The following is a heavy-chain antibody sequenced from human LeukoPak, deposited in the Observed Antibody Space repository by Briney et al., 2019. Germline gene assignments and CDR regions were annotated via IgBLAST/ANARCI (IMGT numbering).Heavy chain of an antibody. CDR3: ARGYDYVWGSYRDYYYYMDV. V-gene: IGHV1-8*01. CDR1: GYTFTSYD. CDR2: MNPNSGNT. Sequence: ASVKVSCKASGYTFTSYDINWVRQATGQGLEWMGWMNPNSGNTGYAQKFQGRVTITRNTSISATYMEVSSLRSEDTAVYYCARGYDYVWGSYRDYYYYMDVWGKGTTVTISS. D-gene: IGHD3-16*02. J-gene: IGHJ6*03.